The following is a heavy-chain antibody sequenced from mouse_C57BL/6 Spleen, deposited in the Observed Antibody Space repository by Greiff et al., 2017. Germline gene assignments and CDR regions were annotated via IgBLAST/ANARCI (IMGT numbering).Heavy chain of an antibody. D-gene: IGHD1-1*01. Sequence: VQLQQSGPELVKPGASVKMSCKASGYTFTDYNMHWVKQSHGKSLEWIGYINPNNGGTSYNQKFKGKATLTVNKSSSTAYMELRSLTSEDSAFYYCARGLGYYGSFSYWGQGTTLTVSS. J-gene: IGHJ2*01. V-gene: IGHV1-22*01. CDR1: GYTFTDYN. CDR3: ARGLGYYGSFSY. CDR2: INPNNGGT.